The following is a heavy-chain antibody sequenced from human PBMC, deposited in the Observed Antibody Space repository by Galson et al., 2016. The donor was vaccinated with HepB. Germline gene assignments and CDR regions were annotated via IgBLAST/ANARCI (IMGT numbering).Heavy chain of an antibody. CDR1: GFSFSISG. CDR2: ITGGGDTT. Sequence: SLRLSCAASGFSFSISGMSWVRQTPGRGLEWVSGITGGGDTTHYADSVKGRFIISRDNSKNTLYLFMNNLRAGDTAVYYCGKHGGFDYWGQGALVTVSS. D-gene: IGHD3-16*01. CDR3: GKHGGFDY. V-gene: IGHV3-23*01. J-gene: IGHJ4*02.